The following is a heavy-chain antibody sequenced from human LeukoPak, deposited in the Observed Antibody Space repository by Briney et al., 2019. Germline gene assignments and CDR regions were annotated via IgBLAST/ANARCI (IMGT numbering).Heavy chain of an antibody. CDR2: ISSTGAYI. CDR1: GFIFSSDS. D-gene: IGHD3-16*01. V-gene: IGHV3-21*01. Sequence: GGSLRLSCATSGFIFSSDSMIWVRQAPGKGLEWVSSISSTGAYIYYADSLKGRFTISRDNAKNSLYLQMDSLRVDDTAVYYCAHLGGMVIQNWGQGTLVTVSS. CDR3: AHLGGMVIQN. J-gene: IGHJ1*01.